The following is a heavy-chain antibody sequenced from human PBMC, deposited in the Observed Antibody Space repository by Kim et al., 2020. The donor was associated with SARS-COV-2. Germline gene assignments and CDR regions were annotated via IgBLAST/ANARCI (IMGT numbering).Heavy chain of an antibody. J-gene: IGHJ6*02. V-gene: IGHV3-30*07. D-gene: IGHD2-15*01. CDR3: ARDRDVVVVAATDGMDV. Sequence: VKGRVTISRENSKNTLYLKMNSVRAEDTAVYYCARDRDVVVVAATDGMDVWGQGTTVTVSS.